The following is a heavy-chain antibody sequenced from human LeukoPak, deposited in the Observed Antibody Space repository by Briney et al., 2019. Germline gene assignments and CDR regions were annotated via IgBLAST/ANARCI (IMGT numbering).Heavy chain of an antibody. Sequence: GASVKVSCKASGYTFTGYYMHWVRQAPGQGLEWMGWINPNSGGTNYAQKFQGGVTMTRDTSISTAYMELSRLRSDDTAVYYCARAPGDYYGSGDYWGQGTLVTVSS. CDR3: ARAPGDYYGSGDY. CDR1: GYTFTGYY. CDR2: INPNSGGT. D-gene: IGHD3-10*01. V-gene: IGHV1-2*02. J-gene: IGHJ4*02.